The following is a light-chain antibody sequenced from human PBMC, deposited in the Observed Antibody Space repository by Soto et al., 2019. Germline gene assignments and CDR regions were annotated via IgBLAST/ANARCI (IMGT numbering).Light chain of an antibody. CDR2: EVG. CDR3: SSYTSSSTLYV. CDR1: SSDVGGYNY. J-gene: IGLJ1*01. V-gene: IGLV2-14*01. Sequence: QSALTQPASVSGSPGQSITISCTGTSSDVGGYNYVSWYQQHPGKAPKLMIYEVGNRPSGVSDRFSGSKSGNTASLTISGLQAEDEADYYCSSYTSSSTLYVFGTGTKLTVL.